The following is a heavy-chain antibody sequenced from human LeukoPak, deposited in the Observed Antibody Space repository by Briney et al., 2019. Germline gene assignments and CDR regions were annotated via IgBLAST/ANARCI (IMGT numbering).Heavy chain of an antibody. Sequence: SETLSLTCTVSGGSISNYYWSLIRQPAGKGLEWIGRISTGGSTNYNSSLKSRVTMSVDTSKNQFSLKLSSVTAADTAVYYCARTIGLMVYAGMLDWFDPWGQGTLVTVSS. CDR2: ISTGGST. V-gene: IGHV4-4*07. CDR1: GGSISNYY. D-gene: IGHD2-8*01. CDR3: ARTIGLMVYAGMLDWFDP. J-gene: IGHJ5*02.